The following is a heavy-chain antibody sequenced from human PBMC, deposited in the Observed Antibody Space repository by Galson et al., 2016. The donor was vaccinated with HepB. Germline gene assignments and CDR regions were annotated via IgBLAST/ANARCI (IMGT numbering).Heavy chain of an antibody. CDR3: ARDRSIFGVVVGDYYLDS. J-gene: IGHJ4*03. D-gene: IGHD3-3*01. V-gene: IGHV3-21*01. CDR2: IISSGTYF. CDR1: GFTFSSYS. Sequence: SLRLSCAASGFTFSSYSMNWLRQAPGKGLEWVSSIISSGTYFYYADSVQGRFTISRDNAKNSLYLQMNNLTAEDTAVYYCARDRSIFGVVVGDYYLDSWGQGTTVIVSS.